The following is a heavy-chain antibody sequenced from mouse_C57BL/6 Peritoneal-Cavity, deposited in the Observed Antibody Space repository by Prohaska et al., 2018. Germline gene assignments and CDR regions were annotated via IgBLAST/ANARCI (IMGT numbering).Heavy chain of an antibody. CDR3: ARRGVAGDYFDY. CDR2: IYHGSGNT. V-gene: IGHV1-84*01. J-gene: IGHJ2*01. CDR1: GYTFTDYY. Sequence: QIQLQQSGPELVKPGASVMISCKASGYTFTDYYINWLKQRPGQGLEWIGWIYHGSGNTKYNEKFKGKATLTVDTSSSTAYMQLSSLASEDSAFYVCARRGVAGDYFDYWGQGTTLTVSS. D-gene: IGHD1-1*02.